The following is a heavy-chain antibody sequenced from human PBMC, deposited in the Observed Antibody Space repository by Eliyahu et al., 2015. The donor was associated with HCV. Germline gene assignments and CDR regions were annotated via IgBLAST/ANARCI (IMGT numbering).Heavy chain of an antibody. J-gene: IGHJ4*02. Sequence: QVQLVESGGGVVQPGRSLRLSCAASGXTFSSYAMHWVRQAPGKGLEWVAVISYDGSNKYYADSVKGRFTISRDNSKNTLYLQMNSLRAEDTAVYYCARDYEQLGLDYWGQGTLVTVSS. V-gene: IGHV3-30-3*01. CDR2: ISYDGSNK. CDR1: GXTFSSYA. CDR3: ARDYEQLGLDY. D-gene: IGHD6-13*01.